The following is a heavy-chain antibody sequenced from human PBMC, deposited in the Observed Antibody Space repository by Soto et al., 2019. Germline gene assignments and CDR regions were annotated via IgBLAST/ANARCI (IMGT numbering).Heavy chain of an antibody. Sequence: PGGSLRLSCAASGFTFSFYSMNWVRQAPGKGLEWISYISSSSSTIYYADSVKGRFTISRDNSKNTLYLQMNSLRAEDTAVYYGAKEGLGQKWLVTYFDYGGQGTLVTVSS. V-gene: IGHV3-48*01. CDR3: AKEGLGQKWLVTYFDY. CDR2: ISSSSSTI. D-gene: IGHD6-19*01. J-gene: IGHJ4*02. CDR1: GFTFSFYS.